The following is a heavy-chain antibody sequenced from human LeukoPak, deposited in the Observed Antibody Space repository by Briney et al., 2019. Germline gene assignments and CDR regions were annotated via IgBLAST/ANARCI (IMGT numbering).Heavy chain of an antibody. CDR2: INTNTGNP. V-gene: IGHV7-4-1*02. CDR3: ARDPTYYDFWSGYYTDHFDY. D-gene: IGHD3-3*01. CDR1: GYTFTSYA. Sequence: ASVKVSCKASGYTFTSYAMNWVRQAPGQGLEWMGWINTNTGNPTYAQGFTGRFVFSLDTSVSTAYLQISSLKAEDTAVYYCARDPTYYDFWSGYYTDHFDYWGQGTLVTVSS. J-gene: IGHJ4*02.